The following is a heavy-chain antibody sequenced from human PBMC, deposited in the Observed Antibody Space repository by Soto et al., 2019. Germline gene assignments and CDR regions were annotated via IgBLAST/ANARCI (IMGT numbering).Heavy chain of an antibody. J-gene: IGHJ4*02. Sequence: GGSLRLSCVASGFTFKAYGMHWVRQAPGKGLEWVAIIWSDDNNKYYADSVQGRFTISRDNSKNTLYLEMNSLRPEDTAVYYCATTKGYIDPFDLWGQGTLVTVSS. D-gene: IGHD5-12*01. V-gene: IGHV3-33*01. CDR3: ATTKGYIDPFDL. CDR2: IWSDDNNK. CDR1: GFTFKAYG.